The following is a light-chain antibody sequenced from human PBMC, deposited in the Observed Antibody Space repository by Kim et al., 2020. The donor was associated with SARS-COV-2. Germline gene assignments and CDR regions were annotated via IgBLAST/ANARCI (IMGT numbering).Light chain of an antibody. V-gene: IGKV3-20*01. J-gene: IGKJ4*01. Sequence: EIVLTQSPGTLSLSPGQRVTLSCRASQSVTSNYLAWYQQKPGQAPRILIYGASSRATGIPDRFSGSGSGTDFTLTISRLEPDDFAVYYCQQYSSSSLTFGGGTKVDIK. CDR1: QSVTSNY. CDR3: QQYSSSSLT. CDR2: GAS.